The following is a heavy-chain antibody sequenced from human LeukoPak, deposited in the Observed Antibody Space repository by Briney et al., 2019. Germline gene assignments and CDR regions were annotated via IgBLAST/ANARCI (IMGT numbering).Heavy chain of an antibody. CDR3: ARDRAKYDYIWGTYQL. D-gene: IGHD3-16*02. CDR1: GFTFGDYS. Sequence: PGGSLRLSCAASGFTFGDYSMTWVRQAPGKGLEWVSYISTSSGTIYYADSVKGRFTIARDNAKNSLYLQMNSLRGEDTAVYYCARDRAKYDYIWGTYQLWGQGTLVTVSS. J-gene: IGHJ1*01. CDR2: ISTSSGTI. V-gene: IGHV3-48*01.